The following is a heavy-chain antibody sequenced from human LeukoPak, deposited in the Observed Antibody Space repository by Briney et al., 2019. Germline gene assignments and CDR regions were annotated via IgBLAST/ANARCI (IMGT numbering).Heavy chain of an antibody. D-gene: IGHD3-16*02. Sequence: SVKASCKASGGTFSSYAISWVRPAPGQGLEWMGRIIPILGIANYAQKFQGRVTITADKSTSTAYMELSSLRSEDTAVYYCARGEAEHDYVWGSYRYIYWGQGTLVTVSS. J-gene: IGHJ4*02. CDR1: GGTFSSYA. CDR2: IIPILGIA. V-gene: IGHV1-69*04. CDR3: ARGEAEHDYVWGSYRYIY.